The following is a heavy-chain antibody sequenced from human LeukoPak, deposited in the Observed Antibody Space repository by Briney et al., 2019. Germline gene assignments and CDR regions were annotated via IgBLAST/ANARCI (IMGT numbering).Heavy chain of an antibody. J-gene: IGHJ6*02. CDR3: ARDRFYYGSGSYYIYYGMDV. Sequence: SETLSLTCTVSGGPISSYYWSWIRQPPGKGLEWIGYIYYSGSTNYNPSLKSRVTISVDTSKNQFSLKLSSVTAADTAVYYCARDRFYYGSGSYYIYYGMDVWGQGTTVTVSS. D-gene: IGHD3-10*01. CDR2: IYYSGST. CDR1: GGPISSYY. V-gene: IGHV4-59*01.